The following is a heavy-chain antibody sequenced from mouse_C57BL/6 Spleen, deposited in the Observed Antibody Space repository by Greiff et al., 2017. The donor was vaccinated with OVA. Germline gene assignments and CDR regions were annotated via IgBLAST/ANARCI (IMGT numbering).Heavy chain of an antibody. CDR2: IDPNSGGT. V-gene: IGHV1-72*01. CDR1: GSTFTSYW. CDR3: AADYFDY. Sequence: PSPSAHPCCPASGSTFTSYWMHWVKQRPGRGLEWIGRIDPNSGGTKYNEKFKSKATLTVDKPSSTAYMQLSSLTSEDSAVYYCAADYFDYWGQGTTLTVSS. J-gene: IGHJ2*01.